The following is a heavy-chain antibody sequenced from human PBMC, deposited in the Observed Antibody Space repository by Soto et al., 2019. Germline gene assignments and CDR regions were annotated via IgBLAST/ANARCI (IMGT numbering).Heavy chain of an antibody. V-gene: IGHV4-39*01. J-gene: IGHJ4*02. D-gene: IGHD4-4*01. CDR3: ARHNGATVHFDY. Sequence: QLQLQESGPGLVKPSETLSLTCTVSGGSISSSSYYWGWIRQPPGKRLEWIGSIYYSGSTYYNPSLTSRVTISVDTSKNQFSLKLSSVTAADTAVYYCARHNGATVHFDYWGQGTLVTVSS. CDR2: IYYSGST. CDR1: GGSISSSSYY.